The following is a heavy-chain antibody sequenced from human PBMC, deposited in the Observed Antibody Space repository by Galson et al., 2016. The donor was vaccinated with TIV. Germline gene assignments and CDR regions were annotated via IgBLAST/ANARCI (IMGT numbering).Heavy chain of an antibody. J-gene: IGHJ4*02. Sequence: SLRLSCAASGFSFSNFGIHWVRQAPGKGLEWVAVIWYDGSNDYFADSVKGRFTISRDDSKNTVYLQMNSLRAEDTAVYYCGRGNRLSTDTDYWGQGTTVPVSS. CDR2: IWYDGSND. CDR3: GRGNRLSTDTDY. D-gene: IGHD2-2*01. V-gene: IGHV3-33*01. CDR1: GFSFSNFG.